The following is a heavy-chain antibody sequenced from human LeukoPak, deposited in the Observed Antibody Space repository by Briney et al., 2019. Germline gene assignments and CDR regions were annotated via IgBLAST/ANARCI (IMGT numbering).Heavy chain of an antibody. D-gene: IGHD2-15*01. CDR1: GGSIISSDYH. CDR2: ISYSGNT. J-gene: IGHJ3*01. V-gene: IGHV4-39*01. CDR3: ARHCCSGPAKRVFDF. Sequence: SETLSLTCTVSGGSIISSDYHWGWVRQPPGKGLEWIGTISYSGNTDYNPSLRGRVTISVDTSNNQFSLRLGSVTAADTAVYHCARHCCSGPAKRVFDFWGQGTMVTVSS.